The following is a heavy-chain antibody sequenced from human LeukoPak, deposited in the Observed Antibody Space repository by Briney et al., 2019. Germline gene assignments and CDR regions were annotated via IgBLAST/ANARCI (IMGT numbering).Heavy chain of an antibody. Sequence: GGSLILSCAAAGFTFSSYGMHWVRQAPGKGLDWVAVISYDGSNKYYADSVKGRFTISRDNSKNTLYLQMNSLRAEDTAVYYCAKSLPPPYSSSWYGLDYWGQGTMVSVSS. V-gene: IGHV3-30*18. J-gene: IGHJ4*02. D-gene: IGHD6-13*01. CDR1: GFTFSSYG. CDR3: AKSLPPPYSSSWYGLDY. CDR2: ISYDGSNK.